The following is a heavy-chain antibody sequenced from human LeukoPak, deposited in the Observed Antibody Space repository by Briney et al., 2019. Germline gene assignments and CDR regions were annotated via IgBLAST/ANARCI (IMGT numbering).Heavy chain of an antibody. D-gene: IGHD5-12*01. CDR1: GGTFSSYA. V-gene: IGHV1-69*05. J-gene: IGHJ1*01. CDR2: IIPISGTA. CDR3: ATTSGYDSHFQH. Sequence: ASVKVSCKASGGTFSSYAISWVRQAPGQGLEWMGRIIPISGTANYAQKFQGGVTITTDESTSTAYMELSSLRSEDTAVYYCATTSGYDSHFQHWGQGTLVTVSS.